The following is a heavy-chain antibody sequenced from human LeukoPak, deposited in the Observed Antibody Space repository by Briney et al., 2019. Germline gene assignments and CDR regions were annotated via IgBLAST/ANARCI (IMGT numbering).Heavy chain of an antibody. CDR3: ARGLPGPWRY. J-gene: IGHJ4*02. D-gene: IGHD3-3*01. V-gene: IGHV3-48*04. CDR1: GFTFSSYS. Sequence: GGSLRLSCAASGFTFSSYSMNWVRQAPGKGLEWVSYISSSSSTIYYADSVKGRFTISRDNAKNSLYLQVNSLRAEDTAVYYCARGLPGPWRYWGQGTLVTVSS. CDR2: ISSSSSTI.